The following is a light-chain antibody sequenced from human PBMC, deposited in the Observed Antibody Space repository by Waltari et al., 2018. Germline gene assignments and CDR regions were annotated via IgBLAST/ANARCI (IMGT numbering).Light chain of an antibody. J-gene: IGKJ1*01. CDR2: AAS. V-gene: IGKV1-6*01. CDR3: LQDYNYPWT. Sequence: AIQMTQSPSSLSASVGDRVTITCRASQGIRKDLGWYQQKPGKAPKLLVYAASSVQSGVPSRFSGSGSGTEFTLTISSLQPEDSATYYCLQDYNYPWTFGQGTSVEIK. CDR1: QGIRKD.